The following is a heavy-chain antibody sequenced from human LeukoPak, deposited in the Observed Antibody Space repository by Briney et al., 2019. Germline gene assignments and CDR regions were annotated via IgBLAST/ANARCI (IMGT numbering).Heavy chain of an antibody. CDR1: GFTFSSYE. Sequence: GGSLRLSCAASGFTFSSYEMNWVRQAPGKGLEWVSYISSSGSTIYYADSVKGRFTISRDNAKNSLYLQMNSLRAEDTAVYYCARGEVDYGDTGWGYWGQGTLVTVSS. V-gene: IGHV3-48*03. D-gene: IGHD4-17*01. CDR2: ISSSGSTI. J-gene: IGHJ4*02. CDR3: ARGEVDYGDTGWGY.